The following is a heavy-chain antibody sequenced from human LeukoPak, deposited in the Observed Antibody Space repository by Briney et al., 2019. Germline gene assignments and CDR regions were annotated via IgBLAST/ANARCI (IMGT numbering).Heavy chain of an antibody. V-gene: IGHV3-74*03. CDR2: ITSDGRST. CDR3: ARSDDSDY. J-gene: IGHJ4*02. Sequence: SGGSLRLSCAASGFTFSSYWMHCVRQAPGKGLVGVSRITSDGRSTTYADSVKGRFTISRDNAKNTLYLQMNSLSAEDTAVYYCARSDDSDYWGQGTLVTVSS. CDR1: GFTFSSYW. D-gene: IGHD3-16*01.